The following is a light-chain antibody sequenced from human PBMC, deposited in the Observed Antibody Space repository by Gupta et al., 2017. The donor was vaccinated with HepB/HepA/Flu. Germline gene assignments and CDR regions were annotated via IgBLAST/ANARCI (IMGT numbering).Light chain of an antibody. J-gene: IGLJ2*01. CDR2: QDT. Sequence: SHDLTQPPSVSVATRQTASITCSGDRLGDKYACQYQQKPGQSPVLVIYQDTKRASEIPERSSGSTSGNTATMTISGTEAVDEADYSCEAWDSSTVVFGGGTKLTVL. CDR3: EAWDSSTVV. V-gene: IGLV3-1*01. CDR1: RLGDKY.